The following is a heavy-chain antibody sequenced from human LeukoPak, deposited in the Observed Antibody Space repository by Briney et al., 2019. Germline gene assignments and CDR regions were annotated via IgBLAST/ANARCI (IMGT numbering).Heavy chain of an antibody. CDR3: ASTALNSGWYLDY. CDR1: GGSISSGGYS. CDR2: IYYSGST. Sequence: SQTLSLTCTVSGGSISSGGYSWSWIRQHPGKGLEWIGYIYYSGSTYYNPSLKSRVTISVDTSKNQFSLKLSSVTAADTAVYYCASTALNSGWYLDYWGQGTLVTVSS. D-gene: IGHD6-19*01. V-gene: IGHV4-31*03. J-gene: IGHJ4*02.